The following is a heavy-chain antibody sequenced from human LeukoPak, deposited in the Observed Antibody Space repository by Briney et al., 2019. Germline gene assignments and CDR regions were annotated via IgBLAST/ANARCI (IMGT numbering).Heavy chain of an antibody. CDR1: GFTFDDYA. CDR3: AKGLFGVVIRGNWFDP. J-gene: IGHJ5*02. Sequence: GRSLRLSCAASGFTFDDYAMHWIRQPPGKGLEWVAGISWNSGSVGYVDSVKGRFTISRDNAKNSLYLQMNSLTTEDTAFYYCAKGLFGVVIRGNWFDPWGQGTLVTVSS. D-gene: IGHD3-3*01. CDR2: ISWNSGSV. V-gene: IGHV3-9*01.